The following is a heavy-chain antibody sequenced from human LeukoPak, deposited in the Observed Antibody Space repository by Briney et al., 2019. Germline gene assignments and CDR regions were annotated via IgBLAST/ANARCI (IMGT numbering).Heavy chain of an antibody. V-gene: IGHV3-11*04. J-gene: IGHJ6*03. CDR2: ISSSGSTI. CDR3: ARTSSPPDYYYYMDV. D-gene: IGHD2/OR15-2a*01. CDR1: GFTFSDYY. Sequence: PGGSLRLSCAASGFTFSDYYMSWIRQAPGKWLEWVSYISSSGSTIYYADSVKGRFTISRDNAKDSLYLQMNSLRAEDTAVYYCARTSSPPDYYYYMDVWGKGTMVTVSS.